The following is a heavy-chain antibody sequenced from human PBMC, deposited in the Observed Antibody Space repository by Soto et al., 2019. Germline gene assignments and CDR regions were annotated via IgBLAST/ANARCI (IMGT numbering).Heavy chain of an antibody. CDR3: ARDVSPGSSSLYFEAFDI. D-gene: IGHD6-13*01. J-gene: IGHJ3*02. CDR2: IKKDGSQI. V-gene: IGHV3-7*03. Sequence: EVQLVESGGGLVQPGGSLRLSCAASGFSFGSRWMTWVRQAPGKGLEWVANIKKDGSQISYLDSVRGRFTISRDNAKSSLYLQMNSLRAEDTALYYCARDVSPGSSSLYFEAFDIWGQGTMVTVSS. CDR1: GFSFGSRW.